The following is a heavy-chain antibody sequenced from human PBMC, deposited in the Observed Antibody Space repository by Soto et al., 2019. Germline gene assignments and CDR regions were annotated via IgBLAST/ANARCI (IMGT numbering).Heavy chain of an antibody. V-gene: IGHV2-5*02. Sequence: QITLKESGPPLVKPTQTLTLTCTFSGFSLSTSGVGVGWIRQPPGKALEWLALIYWDDDKRYSPSLKSRLTIPTDTSKNQVVLTMTNMDPVDTATYYCAHRPSYCSGGSCYSGFDYWGQGTLVTVSS. D-gene: IGHD2-15*01. CDR3: AHRPSYCSGGSCYSGFDY. CDR1: GFSLSTSGVG. J-gene: IGHJ4*02. CDR2: IYWDDDK.